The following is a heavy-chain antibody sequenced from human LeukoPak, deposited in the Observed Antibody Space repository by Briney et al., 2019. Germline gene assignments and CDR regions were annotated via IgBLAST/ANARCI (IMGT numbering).Heavy chain of an antibody. Sequence: SETLSLTCTVSGDSISSSSYYWDWIRQPPGKGLEWIGSIYYSGSTYYNPSLKSRVTISVDTSKNQFSLKLSSVTAADTAVYYCARATDPYYYYYMDVWGKGTTVTVSS. CDR2: IYYSGST. V-gene: IGHV4-39*07. CDR1: GDSISSSSYY. CDR3: ARATDPYYYYYMDV. J-gene: IGHJ6*03. D-gene: IGHD1-26*01.